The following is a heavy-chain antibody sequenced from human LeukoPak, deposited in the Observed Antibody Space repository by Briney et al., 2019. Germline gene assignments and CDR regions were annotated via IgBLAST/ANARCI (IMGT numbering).Heavy chain of an antibody. CDR1: GYSINSAFY. D-gene: IGHD3-10*01. Sequence: SETLSLTCTVSGYSINSAFYWGWIRVPPGKGLEWIGSVFHRGTTYYNSSLKSRVNISIDTSKNQFSLKRNSLTAEDTAMYYCVRDGYYGSGSPGWFGPWGPGTLVIVSA. V-gene: IGHV4-38-2*02. CDR3: VRDGYYGSGSPGWFGP. J-gene: IGHJ5*02. CDR2: VFHRGTT.